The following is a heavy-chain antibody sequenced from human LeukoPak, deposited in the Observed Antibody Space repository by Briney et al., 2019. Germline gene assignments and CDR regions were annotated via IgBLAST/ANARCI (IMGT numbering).Heavy chain of an antibody. J-gene: IGHJ4*02. CDR2: VYTSGST. D-gene: IGHD3-10*01. CDR1: GGSISTFY. CDR3: ARMRYGSGSYTYFDY. V-gene: IGHV4-4*07. Sequence: SETLSLTCTVSGGSISTFYWSWIRQPAGKGLEWIGRVYTSGSTNYNPSLKSRVTMSVDTSKNQFSLKLSSVTAADTAVYYCARMRYGSGSYTYFDYWGQGTLVTVSS.